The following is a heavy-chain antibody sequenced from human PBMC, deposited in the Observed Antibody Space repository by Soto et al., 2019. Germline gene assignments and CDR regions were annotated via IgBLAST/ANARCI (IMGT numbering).Heavy chain of an antibody. CDR3: AKRYYDILTGYLSLRREWLAPFDY. CDR1: GCSRSSNN. V-gene: IGHV3-23*01. J-gene: IGHJ4*02. CDR2: TSGSGGST. Sequence: VKRTCADPGCSRSSNNMSWVRQAPGTGLEWVSATSGSGGSTYYADSVKGRFTISRDNSKNTLYLQMNSLRAEDTAVYYCAKRYYDILTGYLSLRREWLAPFDYWGQGTLVTVSS. D-gene: IGHD3-9*01.